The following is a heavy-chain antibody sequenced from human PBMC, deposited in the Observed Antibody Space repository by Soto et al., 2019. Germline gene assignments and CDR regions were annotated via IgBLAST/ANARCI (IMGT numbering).Heavy chain of an antibody. CDR2: IYHSGST. CDR1: GGSISSGGYS. Sequence: TLSLTCAVSGGSISSGGYSWSWIRQPPGKGLEWIGCIYHSGSTYYNPSLKSRVTISVDRSKNQFSLKLSSVTAADTAVYYCASEYYYGSGTDFWGQGTLVTVSS. D-gene: IGHD3-10*01. J-gene: IGHJ4*02. V-gene: IGHV4-30-2*01. CDR3: ASEYYYGSGTDF.